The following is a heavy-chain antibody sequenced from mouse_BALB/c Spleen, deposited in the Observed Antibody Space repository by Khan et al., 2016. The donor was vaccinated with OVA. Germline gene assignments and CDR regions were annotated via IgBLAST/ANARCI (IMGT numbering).Heavy chain of an antibody. D-gene: IGHD2-1*01. Sequence: VQLVESGPGLVAPSQSLSITCTVSGFSLTSYGMSWVRQPPGKGLEWLGVIWGDGSTNYHSALKSRLSISKDNSTSQVFLKLHSLQTDDTATYYGAKWGNSYYAMDYWGQGTSVTVSS. CDR2: IWGDGST. CDR1: GFSLTSYG. V-gene: IGHV2-3*01. CDR3: AKWGNSYYAMDY. J-gene: IGHJ4*01.